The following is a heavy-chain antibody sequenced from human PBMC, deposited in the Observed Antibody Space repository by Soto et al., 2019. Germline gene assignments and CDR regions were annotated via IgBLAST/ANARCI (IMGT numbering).Heavy chain of an antibody. CDR2: IYYSGST. V-gene: IGHV4-61*01. CDR3: ARAYYDILTGYYGSFDY. D-gene: IGHD3-9*01. Sequence: LSLTCTVSGGSVSSGSYYWSWIRQPPGKGLEWIGYIYYSGSTNYNPSLKGRVTISVDTSKNQFSLKLSSVTAADTAVYYCARAYYDILTGYYGSFDYWGQGTLVTVSS. J-gene: IGHJ4*02. CDR1: GGSVSSGSYY.